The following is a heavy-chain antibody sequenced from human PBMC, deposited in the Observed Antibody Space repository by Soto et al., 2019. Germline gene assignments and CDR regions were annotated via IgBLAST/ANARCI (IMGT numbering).Heavy chain of an antibody. V-gene: IGHV3-11*06. CDR3: ARDLGGGYPHWFDP. Sequence: QVQVVESGGGLVKPGGSLRLSCAASGFTFSDHYMSWIRQSPGKGLEWISYISSLSSYTKYADSVKGRFTISRENAKNSLYLQMNNLRAEDTAIYYCARDLGGGYPHWFDPWGQGTLVTVSS. CDR1: GFTFSDHY. CDR2: ISSLSSYT. J-gene: IGHJ5*02. D-gene: IGHD2-8*01.